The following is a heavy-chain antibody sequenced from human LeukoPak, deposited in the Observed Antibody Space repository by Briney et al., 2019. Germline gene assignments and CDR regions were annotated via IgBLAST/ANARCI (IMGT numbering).Heavy chain of an antibody. CDR3: ARTGTRPGIAAAGFDY. J-gene: IGHJ4*02. Sequence: SETLSLTCTVSGGSISSSGYYWGWIRQPPGKGLEWIASIYYSGSTYYNPSLKSRVTISVDTSKNQFSLKLSSVTAADTAVYYCARTGTRPGIAAAGFDYWGQGTLVTVSS. CDR2: IYYSGST. CDR1: GGSISSSGYY. V-gene: IGHV4-39*01. D-gene: IGHD6-13*01.